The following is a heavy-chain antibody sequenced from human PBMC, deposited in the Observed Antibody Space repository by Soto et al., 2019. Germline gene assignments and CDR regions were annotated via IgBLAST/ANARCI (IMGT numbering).Heavy chain of an antibody. V-gene: IGHV4-59*01. D-gene: IGHD3-10*01. CDR2: IYYSGST. J-gene: IGHJ5*02. Sequence: QVQLQESGPGLVKPSETLSLTCTVSGGSIRSYYWSWIWQPPGKGLEWIGYIYYSGSTNYNPSLKSRVTISVDTSKNQFSQKLSSVTAADTAVYYCARYGSGSSVWFDPWGQGTRVTVSS. CDR3: ARYGSGSSVWFDP. CDR1: GGSIRSYY.